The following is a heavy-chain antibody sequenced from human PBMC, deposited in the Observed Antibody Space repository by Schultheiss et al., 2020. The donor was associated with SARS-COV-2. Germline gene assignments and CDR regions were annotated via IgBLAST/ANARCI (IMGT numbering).Heavy chain of an antibody. J-gene: IGHJ5*02. CDR1: GYTFTSYG. Sequence: ASVKVSCKASGYTFTSYGISWVRQAPGQGLEWMGWINPNSGGTNYAQKFQGRVTMTRDTSISTAYMELSRLRSDDTAVYYCARWQLGSNWFDPWGQGTLVTVSS. V-gene: IGHV1-2*02. D-gene: IGHD1-26*01. CDR2: INPNSGGT. CDR3: ARWQLGSNWFDP.